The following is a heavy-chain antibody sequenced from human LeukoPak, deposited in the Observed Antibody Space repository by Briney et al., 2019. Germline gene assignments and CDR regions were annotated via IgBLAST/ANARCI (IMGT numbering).Heavy chain of an antibody. CDR2: INHSGST. V-gene: IGHV4-34*01. D-gene: IGHD3-3*01. CDR3: ARTFTIFGVVTQIDP. CDR1: GGSFSGYY. J-gene: IGHJ5*02. Sequence: SETLSLTCAVYGGSFSGYYWSWIRQPPGKGLEWIGEINHSGSTNYNPSLKSRVTISVDTSKNQFSLKLSSVTAADTAVYYCARTFTIFGVVTQIDPWGQGTLVTVSS.